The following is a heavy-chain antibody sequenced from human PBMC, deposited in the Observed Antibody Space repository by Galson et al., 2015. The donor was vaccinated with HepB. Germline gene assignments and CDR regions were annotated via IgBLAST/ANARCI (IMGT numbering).Heavy chain of an antibody. CDR1: GFTFSSYS. D-gene: IGHD6-13*01. V-gene: IGHV3-48*01. CDR3: ASLGSSSWYDY. J-gene: IGHJ4*02. Sequence: SLRLSCAASGFTFSSYSMNWVRQAPGKGLEWVSYISSSSSTIYYADSVKGRFTISRDNAKNSLYLQMNSLRAEDTAVYYCASLGSSSWYDYWGQGTLSPSPQ. CDR2: ISSSSSTI.